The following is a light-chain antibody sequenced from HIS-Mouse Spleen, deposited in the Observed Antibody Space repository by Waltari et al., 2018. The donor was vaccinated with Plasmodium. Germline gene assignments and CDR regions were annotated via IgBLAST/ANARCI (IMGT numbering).Light chain of an antibody. Sequence: SYELTQTPSVSVSPGQTARITCSGDALPKQYAYWYQQKPGQAPVLVIYKDSERPSGIPERFSGPSSGTTVTLTISGVQAEDEADYYCQSADSSGTPNWVFGGGTKLTVL. CDR1: ALPKQY. V-gene: IGLV3-25*03. CDR3: QSADSSGTPNWV. CDR2: KDS. J-gene: IGLJ3*02.